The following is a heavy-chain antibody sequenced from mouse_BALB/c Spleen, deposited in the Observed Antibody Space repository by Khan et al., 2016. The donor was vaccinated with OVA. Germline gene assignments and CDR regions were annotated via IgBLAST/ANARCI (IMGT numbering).Heavy chain of an antibody. CDR3: TRAYYRYDGYYAMDY. V-gene: IGHV2-6-4*01. D-gene: IGHD2-14*01. J-gene: IGHJ4*01. CDR2: IWGGGDT. Sequence: VQLKESGPGLVAPSQSLSITCTVSGFTLSRYNIHWVRQPPGKGLEWLGMIWGGGDTDSNSTLKSTLSISKDNSKSQVFFKMNSLQNDDTAIYYYTRAYYRYDGYYAMDYWGQGTSVTVSS. CDR1: GFTLSRYN.